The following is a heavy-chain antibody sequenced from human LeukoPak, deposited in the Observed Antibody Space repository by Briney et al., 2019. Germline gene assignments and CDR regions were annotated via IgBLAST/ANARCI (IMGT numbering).Heavy chain of an antibody. CDR2: INPSGGST. J-gene: IGHJ5*02. Sequence: ASVTVSCKASGYTFTSYYMHWVRQAPGQGLEWMGIINPSGGSTSYAQKFQGRVTMTRDTSTSTVYMELSSLRSEDTAVYYCARDGSGCGGDCFGWFDPWGQGTLVTVSS. CDR3: ARDGSGCGGDCFGWFDP. V-gene: IGHV1-46*01. CDR1: GYTFTSYY. D-gene: IGHD2-21*02.